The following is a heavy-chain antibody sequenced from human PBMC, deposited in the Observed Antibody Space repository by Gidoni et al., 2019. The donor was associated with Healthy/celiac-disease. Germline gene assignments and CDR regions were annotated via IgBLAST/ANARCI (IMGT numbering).Heavy chain of an antibody. D-gene: IGHD2-15*01. Sequence: EVQLVESGGGLVQPGRSLRRSCAASGLTFDAYAMHWVRQAPGKGLEWVSGISWNSGSIGYADSVKGRFTISRDNAKNSLYLQMNSLRAEYTALYYCAKDYGGKGHHWYFDLWGRGTLVTVSS. CDR1: GLTFDAYA. V-gene: IGHV3-9*01. J-gene: IGHJ2*01. CDR3: AKDYGGKGHHWYFDL. CDR2: ISWNSGSI.